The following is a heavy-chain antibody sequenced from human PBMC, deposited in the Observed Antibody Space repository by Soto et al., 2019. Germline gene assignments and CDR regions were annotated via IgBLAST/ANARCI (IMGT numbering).Heavy chain of an antibody. CDR1: GGSISSGGYY. CDR2: IYYSGST. V-gene: IGHV4-31*03. J-gene: IGHJ4*02. D-gene: IGHD6-13*01. CDR3: ARSSSWYYFDY. Sequence: SETLSLTCTVSGGSISSGGYYWSWIRQHPGKGLEWIGYIYYSGSTYYNPSLKSRVTISVDTSKNQFSLKLSSVTAADTAVYYCARSSSWYYFDYWGQGTLVTVSS.